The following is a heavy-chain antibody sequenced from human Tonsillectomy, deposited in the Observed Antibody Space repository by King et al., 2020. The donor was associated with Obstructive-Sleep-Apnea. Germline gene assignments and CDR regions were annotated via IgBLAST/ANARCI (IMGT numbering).Heavy chain of an antibody. J-gene: IGHJ6*02. CDR3: VRSPGDWDYYYGMDV. D-gene: IGHD2-21*02. CDR2: IYPGDSDT. CDR1: GYSFTSYW. Sequence: VQLVESGAEVKKPGESLKISCKGSGYSFTSYWIGWVRQMPGKGLEWMGIIYPGDSDTRYSPSFQGQVTISADKSISTAYLQWSSLKASDTAMYYCVRSPGDWDYYYGMDVWGQGTTVTVSS. V-gene: IGHV5-51*01.